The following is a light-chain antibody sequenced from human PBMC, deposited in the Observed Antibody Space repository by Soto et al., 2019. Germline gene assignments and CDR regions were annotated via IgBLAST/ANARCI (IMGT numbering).Light chain of an antibody. CDR1: SSDLGGYNY. V-gene: IGLV2-8*01. CDR3: SSYAGSNNPYV. CDR2: EVS. Sequence: QSALTQPPSASGSPGHSVTISCTGTSSDLGGYNYVSWYQQHPGKAPKLMIYEVSKRPSGVPDRFSGSKSGNTASLTVSGLHAEDEADYYCSSYAGSNNPYVFGTGTKLTVL. J-gene: IGLJ1*01.